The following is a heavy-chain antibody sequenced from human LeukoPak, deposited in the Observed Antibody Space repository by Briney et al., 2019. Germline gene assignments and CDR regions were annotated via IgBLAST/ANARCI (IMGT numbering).Heavy chain of an antibody. CDR2: ISWNSGSI. CDR3: AGDYDTTGHFSPGY. V-gene: IGHV3-9*01. Sequence: GRSLRLSCAASGFTFDDYAMHWVRQAPGKGLEWVSGISWNSGSIGYADSVKGRFTISRDNAKNSLYLQMNSLGVEDTAMYYCAGDYDTTGHFSPGYWGQGTLVTVSS. D-gene: IGHD3-22*01. CDR1: GFTFDDYA. J-gene: IGHJ4*02.